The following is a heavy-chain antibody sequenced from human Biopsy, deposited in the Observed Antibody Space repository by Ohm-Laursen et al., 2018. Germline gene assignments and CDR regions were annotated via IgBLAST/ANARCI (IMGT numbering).Heavy chain of an antibody. J-gene: IGHJ4*02. Sequence: SETLSLTWTVPGASIISGGHFWNWIRQHPGKGLEWIGYIYYSGSTYYNPSLKSRVTISADRSKNQFSLKLTSVTAADTAMYYCARQEFATSPLDYWGQGSLVTVSS. D-gene: IGHD3-10*01. V-gene: IGHV4-39*01. CDR1: GASIISGGHF. CDR3: ARQEFATSPLDY. CDR2: IYYSGST.